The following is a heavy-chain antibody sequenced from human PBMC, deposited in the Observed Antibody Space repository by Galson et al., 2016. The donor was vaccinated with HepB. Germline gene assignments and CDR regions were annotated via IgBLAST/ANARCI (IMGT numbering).Heavy chain of an antibody. CDR2: IKSKIDGETR. Sequence: SLRLSCAASGFTFSSYAMSWVRQAPGKGLEWVGRIKSKIDGETRDYAAPVKGRFTISRDDSRNTLYLEMNSLKTEDTAVYYCTTDRTPKYCSRTNCYAFEYFQKWGQGTLVTVSS. CDR1: GFTFSSYA. D-gene: IGHD2-2*01. V-gene: IGHV3-15*01. CDR3: TTDRTPKYCSRTNCYAFEYFQK. J-gene: IGHJ1*01.